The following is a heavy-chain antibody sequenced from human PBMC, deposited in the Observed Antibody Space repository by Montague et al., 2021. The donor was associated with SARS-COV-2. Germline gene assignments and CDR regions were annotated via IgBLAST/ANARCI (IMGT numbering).Heavy chain of an antibody. Sequence: SLRLSFSASGFTFSTYAIHWVRQAPGKGLEWVAIMSHDGSYEHYADSVKGRFTISRDSSKNTLHLQMNSLTAEDTAVYYCAVQPRDSSAWHPFDYWGQGTLVTVSS. CDR1: GFTFSTYA. CDR3: AVQPRDSSAWHPFDY. V-gene: IGHV3-33*01. D-gene: IGHD6-19*01. CDR2: MSHDGSYE. J-gene: IGHJ4*02.